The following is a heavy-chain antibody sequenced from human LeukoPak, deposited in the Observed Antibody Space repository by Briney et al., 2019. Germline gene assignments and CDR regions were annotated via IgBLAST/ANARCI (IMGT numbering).Heavy chain of an antibody. Sequence: ASVKVSCKVSGYTLTELSMHWARQAPGKGLEWMGGFDPEDGETIYAQKFQGRVTMTEDTSTDTAYMELSSLRSEDTAVYYCATGVGARKYYYDSSGYYGYWGQGTLVTVSS. CDR1: GYTLTELS. J-gene: IGHJ4*02. D-gene: IGHD3-22*01. V-gene: IGHV1-24*01. CDR3: ATGVGARKYYYDSSGYYGY. CDR2: FDPEDGET.